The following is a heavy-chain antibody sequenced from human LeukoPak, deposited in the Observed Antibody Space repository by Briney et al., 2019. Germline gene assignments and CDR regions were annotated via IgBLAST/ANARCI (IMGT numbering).Heavy chain of an antibody. CDR3: ARKTDSGGQGDY. CDR2: IYSGGNT. V-gene: IGHV3-66*01. CDR1: GFTVSVNY. D-gene: IGHD3-22*01. Sequence: PGGSLRLSCAAFGFTVSVNYMSWVRQAPGKGLECVSVIYSGGNTYYADSVKGRFTISRDNSKNTLYLQMNSLRAEDTAVHYCARKTDSGGQGDYWGPGTLVTVSS. J-gene: IGHJ4*02.